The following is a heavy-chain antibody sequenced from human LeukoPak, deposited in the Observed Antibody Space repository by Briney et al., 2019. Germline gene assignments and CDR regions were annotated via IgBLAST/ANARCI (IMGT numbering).Heavy chain of an antibody. Sequence: PGGSLRLSCAASGFTFSSYWMSWVRQAPGKGLEWVANIKQDGSEKYYVDSVKGRFTISRDNAKSSLYLQMNSLRAEDTAVYYCARARDHSSSWYLYWFDPWGQGTLVTVSS. CDR2: IKQDGSEK. J-gene: IGHJ5*02. D-gene: IGHD6-13*01. CDR3: ARARDHSSSWYLYWFDP. V-gene: IGHV3-7*01. CDR1: GFTFSSYW.